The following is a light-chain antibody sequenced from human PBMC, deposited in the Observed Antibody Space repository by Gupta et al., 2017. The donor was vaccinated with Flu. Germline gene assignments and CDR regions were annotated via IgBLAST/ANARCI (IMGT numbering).Light chain of an antibody. J-gene: IGKJ1*01. V-gene: IGKV3-20*01. CDR2: GAS. CDR1: QNVYSSF. CDR3: QQDTGSPWT. Sequence: VVAQSPDTLSLSPGERATLSCRASQNVYSSFLAWYQQKPGQAPRLLIYGASNRATGIPDRFSGSGSGTDFTLTIRRLEPEDFAVYYCQQDTGSPWTFGQGTKVEIK.